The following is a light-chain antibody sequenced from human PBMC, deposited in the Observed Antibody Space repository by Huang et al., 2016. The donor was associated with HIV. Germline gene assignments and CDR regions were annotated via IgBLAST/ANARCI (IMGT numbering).Light chain of an antibody. Sequence: EIVMTQSPATLSVSPGERVTLSCRASQSVATKLAWYQHKPGQAPRLLIYGASSRATGVPARFSGSGSGTDFTLTIGSLQSEDFAVYYCQQYNDWPRVFGQGTKVEIK. V-gene: IGKV3-15*01. CDR2: GAS. J-gene: IGKJ1*01. CDR3: QQYNDWPRV. CDR1: QSVATK.